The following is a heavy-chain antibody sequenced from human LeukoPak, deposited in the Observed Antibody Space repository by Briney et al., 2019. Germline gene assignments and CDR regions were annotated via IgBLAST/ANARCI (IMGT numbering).Heavy chain of an antibody. CDR2: ISFDCSNK. D-gene: IGHD3-22*01. V-gene: IGHV3-30-3*01. CDR3: AREPYDRSGYYFGAFDI. J-gene: IGHJ3*02. Sequence: PGMTLRLSCAASGFTFSSYALYWVRQAPGKGLDWVADISFDCSNKFYADSVKGRFTIYRDNSKQTLHLQMNSLRAEDTAVYYCAREPYDRSGYYFGAFDIWGQGTMVTVSS. CDR1: GFTFSSYA.